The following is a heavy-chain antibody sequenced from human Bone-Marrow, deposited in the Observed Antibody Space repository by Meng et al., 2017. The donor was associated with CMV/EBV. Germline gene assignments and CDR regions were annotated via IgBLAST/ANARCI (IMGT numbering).Heavy chain of an antibody. CDR1: GFTFSSYS. CDR3: ARVGGNKHFDS. V-gene: IGHV3-21*06. J-gene: IGHJ4*02. Sequence: EVQLVESGGGLVKPGGSLRLSCAASGFTFSSYSMNWVRQAPGKGLEWVSSISSSSYYIHYADSVKGRFTISRDNAKNLLYLQMNSLRAEDTAVYYCARVGGNKHFDSWGQGTLVTVSS. D-gene: IGHD1/OR15-1a*01. CDR2: ISSSSYYI.